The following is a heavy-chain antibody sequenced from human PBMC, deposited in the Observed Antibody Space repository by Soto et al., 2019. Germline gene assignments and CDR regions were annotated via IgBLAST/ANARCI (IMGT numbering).Heavy chain of an antibody. CDR1: GFTFSSYS. CDR3: ASETDYAEPAY. V-gene: IGHV3-48*02. CDR2: ISSSSSTI. J-gene: IGHJ4*02. D-gene: IGHD4-17*01. Sequence: EVQLVESGGGLVQPGGSLRLSCAASGFTFSSYSMNWVRQAPGKGLEWVSYISSSSSTIYYADTVKGRFTISRDNAKNSLYLQMNSLTDEDTAVYYCASETDYAEPAYWGQGTLVTVSS.